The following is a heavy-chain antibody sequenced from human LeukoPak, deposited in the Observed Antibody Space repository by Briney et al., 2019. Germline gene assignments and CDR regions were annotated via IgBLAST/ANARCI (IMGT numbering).Heavy chain of an antibody. J-gene: IGHJ4*02. D-gene: IGHD6-13*01. CDR3: ARWKQQLVPPYY. V-gene: IGHV1-18*01. CDR1: GYTFTSYG. CDR2: ISAYNGNT. Sequence: ASVTVSCKASGYTFTSYGISWVRQAPGQGLEWMGWISAYNGNTNYAQKLQGRVTMTTDTSTSTAYMELRSLRSDDTAVYYCARWKQQLVPPYYWGQGTLVTVSS.